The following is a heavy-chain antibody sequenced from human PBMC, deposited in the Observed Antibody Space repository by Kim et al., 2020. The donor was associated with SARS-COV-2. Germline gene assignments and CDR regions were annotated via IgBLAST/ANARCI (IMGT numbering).Heavy chain of an antibody. CDR3: ARHVKGSWYHDGRDY. CDR2: IYYSGST. V-gene: IGHV4-39*01. D-gene: IGHD6-13*01. J-gene: IGHJ4*02. CDR1: GGSISSSSYY. Sequence: SETLSLTCTVSGGSISSSSYYWGWIRQPPGKGLEWIGSIYYSGSTYYHPSLKSRVTISVDTSKNQFSLKLSSVTAADTAVYYCARHVKGSWYHDGRDYWGQGTLGTVSS.